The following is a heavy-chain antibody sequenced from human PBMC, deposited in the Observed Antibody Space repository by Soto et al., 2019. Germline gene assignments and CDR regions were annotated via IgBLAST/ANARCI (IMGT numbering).Heavy chain of an antibody. Sequence: GGSLRLSCTTSGFTFENCAINWVRQSPGRGLEWVGLIRNQTYGGTPEYAASIKGRFTISRDDSNDIASLQMNRLYTEDSAVYYCTRAESSDTAYFSDYWGQGTLVTVSS. CDR2: IRNQTYGGTP. D-gene: IGHD3-10*01. J-gene: IGHJ4*02. CDR3: TRAESSDTAYFSDY. V-gene: IGHV3-49*04. CDR1: GFTFENCA.